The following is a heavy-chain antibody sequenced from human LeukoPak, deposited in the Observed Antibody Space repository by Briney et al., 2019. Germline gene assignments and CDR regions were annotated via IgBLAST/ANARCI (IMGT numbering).Heavy chain of an antibody. CDR3: ARDPYSGAYGNTYYYYMDV. D-gene: IGHD1-26*01. J-gene: IGHJ6*03. V-gene: IGHV3-21*04. Sequence: GGSLRLSCAASGFSFSSYNMDWVRQTPGKGLEWISSITTSSTYTFYADSVKGRFTISRDNARNSLYLQMNSLTAEDTAVYYCARDPYSGAYGNTYYYYMDVWGKGTTVTISS. CDR1: GFSFSSYN. CDR2: ITTSSTYT.